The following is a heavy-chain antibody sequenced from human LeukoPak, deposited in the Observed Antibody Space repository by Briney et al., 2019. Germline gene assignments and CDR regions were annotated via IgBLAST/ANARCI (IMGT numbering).Heavy chain of an antibody. J-gene: IGHJ4*02. Sequence: GGSLRLSCAASGFTFSSYDMNWVRQAPGKGLEWVSYISSSAGTMYYADSVKGRFTISRDNAKNSLYLQMNSLRAEDTAVYYCARDRSSGYSDSNDYWGQGTLLTVSS. CDR1: GFTFSSYD. D-gene: IGHD5-12*01. V-gene: IGHV3-48*03. CDR3: ARDRSSGYSDSNDY. CDR2: ISSSAGTM.